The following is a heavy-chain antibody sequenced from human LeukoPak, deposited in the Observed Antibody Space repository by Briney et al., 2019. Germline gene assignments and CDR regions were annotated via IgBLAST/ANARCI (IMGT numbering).Heavy chain of an antibody. D-gene: IGHD3-10*01. CDR1: GGSISSYY. CDR2: IYYSGST. Sequence: NPSETLSLTCTVSGGSISSYYWSWIRQPPGKGLEWIGYIYYSGSTNYNPSLKSRVTISVDTSKNQFSLKLSSVTAADTAVYYCAMAGTYYYGSGFDPWGQGTLVTVSS. V-gene: IGHV4-59*08. J-gene: IGHJ5*02. CDR3: AMAGTYYYGSGFDP.